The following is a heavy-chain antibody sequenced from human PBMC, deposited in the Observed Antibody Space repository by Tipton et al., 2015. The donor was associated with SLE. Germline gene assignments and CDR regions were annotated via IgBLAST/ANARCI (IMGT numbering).Heavy chain of an antibody. CDR3: ARDEAAAGPAFDI. Sequence: GLVKPSETLSPTCTVSGGSISSSSYYWGWIRQPPGKGLEWIGSIYYSGSTYYNPSLKSRVTISVDTSKNQFSLKLSSVTAADTAVYYCARDEAAAGPAFDIWGQGTMVTVSS. CDR1: GGSISSSSYY. J-gene: IGHJ3*02. D-gene: IGHD6-13*01. CDR2: IYYSGST. V-gene: IGHV4-39*07.